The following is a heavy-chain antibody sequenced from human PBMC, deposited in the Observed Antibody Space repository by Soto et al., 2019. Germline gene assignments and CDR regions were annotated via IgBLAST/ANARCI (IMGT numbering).Heavy chain of an antibody. D-gene: IGHD7-27*01. V-gene: IGHV4-59*01. CDR1: GGSISSYY. J-gene: IGHJ4*02. CDR2: IYYSGST. CDR3: ARKPANWAYDY. Sequence: SETLSLTCTVSGGSISSYYRSWIRQPPGKGLEWIGYIYYSGSTNYNPSLKSRVTISVDTSKNQFSLKLSSVTAADTAVYYCARKPANWAYDYWGQGTLVTVSS.